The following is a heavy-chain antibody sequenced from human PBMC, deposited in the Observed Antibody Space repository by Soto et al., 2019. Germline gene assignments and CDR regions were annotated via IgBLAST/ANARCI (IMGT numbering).Heavy chain of an antibody. J-gene: IGHJ4*02. D-gene: IGHD2-15*01. V-gene: IGHV3-23*01. CDR2: ITGSGDTI. Sequence: GGSLRLSCTASGFSFPSYAMTWVRQAPGKGLEWVSSITGSGDTIYYADSVKGRFTISRDNSKNTLYLQMDSLRAEDTAMYYCAKDKASGGYWGQGTRVTVSS. CDR3: AKDKASGGY. CDR1: GFSFPSYA.